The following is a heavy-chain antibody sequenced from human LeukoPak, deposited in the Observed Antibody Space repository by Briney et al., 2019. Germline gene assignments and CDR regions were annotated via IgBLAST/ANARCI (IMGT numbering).Heavy chain of an antibody. CDR2: ISAYNGNT. D-gene: IGHD1-26*01. CDR1: GYTFTSYG. CDR3: ARVRSGVSGSHYYYYYYMDV. Sequence: ASVKVSCKASGYTFTSYGISWVRQAPGQGLEWMGWISAYNGNTNYAQKLQGRVTMTTDTSTSTAYMELRSLRSDDTAVYYCARVRSGVSGSHYYYYYYMDVWGKGTTVTVSS. J-gene: IGHJ6*03. V-gene: IGHV1-18*01.